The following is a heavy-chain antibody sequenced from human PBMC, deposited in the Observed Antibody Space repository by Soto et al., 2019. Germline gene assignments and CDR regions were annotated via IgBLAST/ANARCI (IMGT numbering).Heavy chain of an antibody. CDR2: IYYSGST. V-gene: IGHV4-39*07. CDR1: GGSISSSSYY. D-gene: IGHD3-16*01. J-gene: IGHJ4*02. CDR3: ARGGIRFDY. Sequence: SETLSLTCTVSGGSISSSSYYWGWIRQPPGKGLEWIGSIYYSGSTYYNPSLKSRVTISVDTSKNQFSLKLSSVTAADTAVYYCARGGIRFDYWGQGTLVTVS.